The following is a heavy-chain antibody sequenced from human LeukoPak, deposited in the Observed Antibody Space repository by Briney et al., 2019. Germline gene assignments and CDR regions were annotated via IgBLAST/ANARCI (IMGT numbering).Heavy chain of an antibody. Sequence: SETLSLTCTVSGGSISSYYWSWIRQPAGKGLEWIGRIYTSGSTNYNPSLKSRVTMSVDTSKNQFSLKLSSVTAAGTAVYYCARDQGWELPNWFDPWGQGTLVTVSS. CDR2: IYTSGST. CDR3: ARDQGWELPNWFDP. CDR1: GGSISSYY. D-gene: IGHD1-26*01. V-gene: IGHV4-4*07. J-gene: IGHJ5*02.